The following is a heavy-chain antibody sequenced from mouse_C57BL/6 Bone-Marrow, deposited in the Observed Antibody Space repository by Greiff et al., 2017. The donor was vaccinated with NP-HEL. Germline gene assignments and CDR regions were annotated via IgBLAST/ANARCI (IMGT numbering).Heavy chain of an antibody. J-gene: IGHJ3*01. V-gene: IGHV1-81*01. CDR2: IYPRSGNT. CDR1: GYTFTSYG. Sequence: QVQLQQSGAELARPGASVKLSCKASGYTFTSYGISWVKQRNGQGLEWIGEIYPRSGNTYYNEKFKGKATLTADKSSSTAYMELRSLTSEYSSVYFGARFDYYGSSYLAWFAYWGQGTLVTVSA. CDR3: ARFDYYGSSYLAWFAY. D-gene: IGHD1-1*01.